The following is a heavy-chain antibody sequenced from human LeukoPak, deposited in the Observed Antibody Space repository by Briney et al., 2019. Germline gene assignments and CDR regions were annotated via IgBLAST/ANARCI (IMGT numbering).Heavy chain of an antibody. D-gene: IGHD3-16*01. CDR3: GRAFPPLRTSSAGDL. V-gene: IGHV3-21*01. Sequence: GGSLRLSCSASGFTFSDYDMNWVRQAPGKGLEWVSSISGLSSDTYYGESVKGRFSISRDNAKNSLYLQMNSLGAEDTATYYCGRAFPPLRTSSAGDLWGQRILVTVFS. CDR1: GFTFSDYD. CDR2: ISGLSSDT. J-gene: IGHJ4*02.